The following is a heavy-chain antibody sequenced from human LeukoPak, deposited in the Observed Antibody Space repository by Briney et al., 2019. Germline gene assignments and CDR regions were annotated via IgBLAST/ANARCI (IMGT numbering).Heavy chain of an antibody. CDR3: ARDLGQYYDTSDNWFDP. V-gene: IGHV3-9*01. CDR1: GFTVDDYA. Sequence: GGSLRLSCAASGFTVDDYAIHWVRQAPGKGLEWVSGINWNSGNIGYADSVKGRFTFSRDNAKNSLYLQMNSLRAEDTAVYYCARDLGQYYDTSDNWFDPWGQGTLVSVSS. D-gene: IGHD3-22*01. CDR2: INWNSGNI. J-gene: IGHJ5*02.